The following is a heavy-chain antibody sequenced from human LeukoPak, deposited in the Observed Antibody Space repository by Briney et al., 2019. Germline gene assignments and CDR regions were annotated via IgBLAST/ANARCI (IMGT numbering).Heavy chain of an antibody. CDR1: GYSISSGYY. V-gene: IGHV4-38-2*02. J-gene: IGHJ3*02. Sequence: PSETLSLTCTVSGYSISSGYYWGWIRQPPGKGLEWIGSIYHSGSTYYNPSLKSRVTISVDTSKNQFSLKLSSVTAADTAVYYCARVPGFWSGHHAFDIWGQGTMVTVSS. D-gene: IGHD3-3*01. CDR2: IYHSGST. CDR3: ARVPGFWSGHHAFDI.